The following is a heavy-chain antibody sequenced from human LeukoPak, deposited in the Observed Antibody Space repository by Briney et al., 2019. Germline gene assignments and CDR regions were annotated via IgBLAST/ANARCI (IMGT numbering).Heavy chain of an antibody. D-gene: IGHD6-13*01. J-gene: IGHJ6*03. Sequence: GASVKVSCKASGFTFTAYYMHWVRQAPGQGLEWMGWINPNSGGTNYAQKLQGRVTMTTDTSTSTAYMELRSLRSDDTAVYYCARRGGSWYISDYYYMDVWGKGTTVTVSS. V-gene: IGHV1-2*02. CDR2: INPNSGGT. CDR1: GFTFTAYY. CDR3: ARRGGSWYISDYYYMDV.